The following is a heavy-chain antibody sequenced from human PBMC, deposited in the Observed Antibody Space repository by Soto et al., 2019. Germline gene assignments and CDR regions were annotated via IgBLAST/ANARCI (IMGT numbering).Heavy chain of an antibody. CDR2: IRSKANSYAT. D-gene: IGHD4-17*01. CDR3: TSLYGDYGRY. Sequence: EVQLVESGGGLVQPGGSLKLSCAASGFTFSGSPMHWVRQASGKGLEWVGRIRSKANSYATAYVASVKGRFTISRDDSKNTAYMQMNSLKTEDTAVYYCTSLYGDYGRYWGQGTLVTVSS. V-gene: IGHV3-73*01. J-gene: IGHJ4*02. CDR1: GFTFSGSP.